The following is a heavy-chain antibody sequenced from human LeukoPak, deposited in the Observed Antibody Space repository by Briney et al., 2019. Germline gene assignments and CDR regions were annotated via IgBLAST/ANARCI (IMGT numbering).Heavy chain of an antibody. CDR3: ATVDTAMVMGSNAFDI. V-gene: IGHV4-30-2*01. D-gene: IGHD5-18*01. CDR2: IYHSGST. Sequence: SQTLSLTCTVSGGSISSGGYYWSWIRQPPGKGLEWIRYIYHSGSTYYNPSLKSRVTISVDRSKNQFSLKLSSVTAADTAVYYCATVDTAMVMGSNAFDIWGQGTMVTVSS. CDR1: GGSISSGGYY. J-gene: IGHJ3*02.